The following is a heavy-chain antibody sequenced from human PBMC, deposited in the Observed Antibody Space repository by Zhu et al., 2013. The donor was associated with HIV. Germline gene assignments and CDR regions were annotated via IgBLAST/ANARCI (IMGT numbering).Heavy chain of an antibody. V-gene: IGHV4-34*01. D-gene: IGHD3-16*01. CDR1: GGSFSGYY. J-gene: IGHJ6*02. Sequence: QVQLQQWGAGLLKPSETLSLTCAVYGGSFSGYYWSWIRQPPGKGLEWIGEINHSGSTNYNPSLKSRVTISVDTSKNQFSLKLSSVTAADTAVYYCATLPEGYDYSLGDYRTRYGMDVWGQGTHGHRLL. CDR3: ATLPEGYDYSLGDYRTRYGMDV. CDR2: INHSGST.